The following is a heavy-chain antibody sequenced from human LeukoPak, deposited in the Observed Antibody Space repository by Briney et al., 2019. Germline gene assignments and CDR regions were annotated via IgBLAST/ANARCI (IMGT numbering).Heavy chain of an antibody. CDR1: GYSVTNYW. J-gene: IGHJ4*02. CDR3: ARGGTYYDYVWGSYPPSLFDC. V-gene: IGHV5-51*01. Sequence: GESLKISCKGSGYSVTNYWIAWVRQMPGKGLEWMGIISPGHSHTRYSPSFQGQVTISADRSISTAYLQWSSLKASDTAMYYCARGGTYYDYVWGSYPPSLFDCWGQGTLVTVSS. CDR2: ISPGHSHT. D-gene: IGHD3-16*02.